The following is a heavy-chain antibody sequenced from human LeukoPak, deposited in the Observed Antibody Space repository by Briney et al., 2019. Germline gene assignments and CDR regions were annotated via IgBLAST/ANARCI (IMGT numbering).Heavy chain of an antibody. CDR3: FTVTIYNY. CDR1: GYTFTGYY. V-gene: IGHV1-2*07. D-gene: IGHD4-17*01. J-gene: IGHJ4*02. Sequence: ASVKVSCKASGYTFTGYYVHWVRQAPGQGLEWMGWINPNSGGTNYAHKFQGRVTMTRDTTISTAYMELSRLRSDDTAVYYCFTVTIYNYWGQGTLVTVSS. CDR2: INPNSGGT.